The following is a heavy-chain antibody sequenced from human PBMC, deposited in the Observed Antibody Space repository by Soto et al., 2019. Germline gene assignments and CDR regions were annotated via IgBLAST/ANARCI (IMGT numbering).Heavy chain of an antibody. CDR3: ARGGMTTVMLYGMDV. D-gene: IGHD4-4*01. J-gene: IGHJ6*02. Sequence: QVQLVQSGAEVKKPGSSVKVSCKASGGTFSSYALSWVRQAPGQGLEWMGGIIPIFGTANYAQTFQGRVPITADEATSTAYMKRSSLRSEDTAVYYCARGGMTTVMLYGMDVWGQGTTVTVSS. V-gene: IGHV1-69*12. CDR2: IIPIFGTA. CDR1: GGTFSSYA.